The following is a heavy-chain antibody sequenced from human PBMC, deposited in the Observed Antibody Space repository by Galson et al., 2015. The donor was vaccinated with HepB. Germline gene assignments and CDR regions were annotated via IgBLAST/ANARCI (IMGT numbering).Heavy chain of an antibody. CDR1: GYTFTGYH. CDR2: INPNSGGT. Sequence: SVKVSCKASGYTFTGYHMHWVRQAPGQGLEWMGWINPNSGGTNYAQKFQGWVTMTRDTSISTAYMELSRLRSDDTAVYYCARGLGYCSGGSCYDYFDYWGQGTLVTVSS. J-gene: IGHJ4*02. V-gene: IGHV1-2*04. CDR3: ARGLGYCSGGSCYDYFDY. D-gene: IGHD2-15*01.